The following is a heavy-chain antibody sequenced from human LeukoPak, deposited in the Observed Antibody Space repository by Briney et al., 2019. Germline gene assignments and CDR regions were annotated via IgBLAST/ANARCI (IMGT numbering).Heavy chain of an antibody. D-gene: IGHD3-3*01. Sequence: SETLSLTCTVSGGSISSGSYYWSWIRQPAGKGLEWIGRIYTSGSTNYNPSLKSRVTISVDTSKNQFSLKLSSVTAADTAVYYCAREPVAIFGVVQYYYYMDVWGKGTTVTVSS. J-gene: IGHJ6*03. CDR1: GGSISSGSYY. CDR2: IYTSGST. CDR3: AREPVAIFGVVQYYYYMDV. V-gene: IGHV4-61*02.